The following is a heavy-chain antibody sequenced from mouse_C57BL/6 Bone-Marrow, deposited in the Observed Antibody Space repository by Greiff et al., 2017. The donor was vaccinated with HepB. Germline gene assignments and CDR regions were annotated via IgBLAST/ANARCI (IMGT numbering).Heavy chain of an antibody. CDR3: ARAYYYGSSYDYYAMDY. Sequence: QVQLQQSGAELVKPGASVKISCKASGYTFTDYYINWVKQRPGQGLEWIGKIGPGSGSTYYNEKFKGKATLTADKSSSTAYMQLSSLTSEDSAVYFCARAYYYGSSYDYYAMDYWGKGTSVTVSS. CDR2: IGPGSGST. J-gene: IGHJ4*01. CDR1: GYTFTDYY. V-gene: IGHV1-77*01. D-gene: IGHD1-1*01.